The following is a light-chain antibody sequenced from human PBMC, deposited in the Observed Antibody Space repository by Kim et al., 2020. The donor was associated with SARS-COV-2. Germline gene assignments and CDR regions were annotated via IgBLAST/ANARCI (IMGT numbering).Light chain of an antibody. J-gene: IGLJ2*01. CDR2: GKD. CDR1: SLRSYY. V-gene: IGLV3-19*01. Sequence: VALGQNVRIACQGDSLRSYYASWYQQQPGQAPKVVIYGKDNRPSGVPDRFSGSSSGNTAYLTITGTQAGDEADYYCNSRDSNDYVVFGGGTKVTVL. CDR3: NSRDSNDYVV.